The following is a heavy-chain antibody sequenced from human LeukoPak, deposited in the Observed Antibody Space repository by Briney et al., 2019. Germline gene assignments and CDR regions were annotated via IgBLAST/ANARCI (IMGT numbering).Heavy chain of an antibody. CDR2: ISGSGGNT. D-gene: IGHD5-18*01. J-gene: IGHJ4*02. CDR1: GFTFSTYA. Sequence: GGSLRLSCAASGFTFSTYAMSWVRQAPGKGLEWVSVISGSGGNTYYPDSVKGRFTISRDNSENTLYLQMNSLRAEDTAVYYCAKSGGGVNTAMAYWGQGTLVTVSS. CDR3: AKSGGGVNTAMAY. V-gene: IGHV3-23*01.